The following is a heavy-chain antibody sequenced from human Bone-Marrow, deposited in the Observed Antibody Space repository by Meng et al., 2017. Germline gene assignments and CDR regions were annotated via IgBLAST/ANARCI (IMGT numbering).Heavy chain of an antibody. CDR3: ARGPSSGAFDI. CDR2: INPNSGGT. V-gene: IGHV1-2*02. Sequence: ASVKVSCKASGYTFTGYYMHWVRQAPGQGLEWMGWINPNSGGTTFAQKFQGRVTMTSDTSISTVYMHLHSMTSDDTAVYYCARGPSSGAFDIWGHGTMVTVSS. CDR1: GYTFTGYY. J-gene: IGHJ3*02.